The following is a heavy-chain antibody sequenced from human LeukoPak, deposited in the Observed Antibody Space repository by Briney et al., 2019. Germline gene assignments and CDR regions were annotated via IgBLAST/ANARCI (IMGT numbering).Heavy chain of an antibody. CDR3: ASSSGSYRVPGKFDY. D-gene: IGHD1-26*01. Sequence: ASVKVSCKTSGYTFTSYAISWVRQAPGQGLEWMGGIIPIFGTANYAQKFQGRVTITADESTSTAYMELSSLRSEDTAVYYCASSSGSYRVPGKFDYWGQGTLVTVSS. V-gene: IGHV1-69*13. CDR2: IIPIFGTA. CDR1: GYTFTSYA. J-gene: IGHJ4*02.